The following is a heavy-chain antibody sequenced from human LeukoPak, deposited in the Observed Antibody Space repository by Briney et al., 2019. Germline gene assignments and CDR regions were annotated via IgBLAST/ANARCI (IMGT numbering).Heavy chain of an antibody. Sequence: QSGGSLRLSCAASGFTFNNYWMTWVRQAPGKGLEWVAVISYDGSNKYYADSVKGRFTISRDNSKNTLYLQMNSLRGEDTAVYYCANDYGDLFDYWGQGTLVTVSS. V-gene: IGHV3-30*18. CDR1: GFTFNNYW. D-gene: IGHD4-17*01. J-gene: IGHJ4*02. CDR2: ISYDGSNK. CDR3: ANDYGDLFDY.